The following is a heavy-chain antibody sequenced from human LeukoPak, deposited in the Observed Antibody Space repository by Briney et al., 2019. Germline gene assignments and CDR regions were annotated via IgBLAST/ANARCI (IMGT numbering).Heavy chain of an antibody. CDR3: ARATYGSGSYYVVNFDY. J-gene: IGHJ4*02. Sequence: ASVKVSCKASGYTFTGYYMHWVRQAPGQGLEWMGWINPNSGGTNYAQKFQGRVTMTRDTSISTAYMELSRLRSDDTAVYYCARATYGSGSYYVVNFDYWGQGTLVTVSS. V-gene: IGHV1-2*02. D-gene: IGHD3-10*01. CDR2: INPNSGGT. CDR1: GYTFTGYY.